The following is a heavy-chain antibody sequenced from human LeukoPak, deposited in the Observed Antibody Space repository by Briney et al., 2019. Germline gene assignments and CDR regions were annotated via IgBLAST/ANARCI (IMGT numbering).Heavy chain of an antibody. CDR2: ISSGNTYV. Sequence: PGGSLRLSCTTSGFTFSAYDMVWIRQAPGRGLEWVSSISSGNTYVYYADSVKGRFTISRDNANNSLSLQMNSLRAEDTAVYYCASRPRPYYYDSNGYFPLNFWGQGTLVAVSS. D-gene: IGHD3-22*01. CDR3: ASRPRPYYYDSNGYFPLNF. V-gene: IGHV3-21*06. CDR1: GFTFSAYD. J-gene: IGHJ4*02.